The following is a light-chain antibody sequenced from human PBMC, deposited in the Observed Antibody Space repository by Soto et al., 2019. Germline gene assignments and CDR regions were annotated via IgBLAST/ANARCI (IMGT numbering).Light chain of an antibody. Sequence: EKVLTQSPATLSVSPGERATLSCRASQSVRSDLAWYQQKPGQAPRLLIYSASTRATGIPARFSGSGSGKEFALTITSLQSEDSAVYYCHQYNSWPPWTFGQGTKVEIK. CDR2: SAS. CDR1: QSVRSD. CDR3: HQYNSWPPWT. J-gene: IGKJ1*01. V-gene: IGKV3-15*01.